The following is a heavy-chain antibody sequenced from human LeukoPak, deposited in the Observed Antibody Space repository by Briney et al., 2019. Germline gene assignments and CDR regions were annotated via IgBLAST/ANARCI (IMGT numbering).Heavy chain of an antibody. CDR3: ARFPIYGSGSSTYYFDY. D-gene: IGHD3-10*01. J-gene: IGHJ4*02. Sequence: ASVKVSCKASGYTFTNYAMHWVGQAPGQRLAWMGWINPGNGDTKYSQKFQGRVTITRDTSASTAYMELSSLRSEDSAAYYCARFPIYGSGSSTYYFDYWGQGTLVTVSS. CDR1: GYTFTNYA. V-gene: IGHV1-3*01. CDR2: INPGNGDT.